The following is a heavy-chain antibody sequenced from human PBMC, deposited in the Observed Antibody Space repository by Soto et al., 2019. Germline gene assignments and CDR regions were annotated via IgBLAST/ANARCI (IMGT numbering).Heavy chain of an antibody. CDR1: GFTFSSYA. CDR2: ISGSGGSA. J-gene: IGHJ3*01. D-gene: IGHD6-19*01. V-gene: IGHV3-23*01. Sequence: GGSLRLSCEASGFTFSSYAMTWVRQAPGKGLECVSVISGSGGSAYYADSVQGRFTISRDNSKNTLYMQMNSLRDEDTAIYYCVREGSGWNSRGSFDFWGRGTMVTVSS. CDR3: VREGSGWNSRGSFDF.